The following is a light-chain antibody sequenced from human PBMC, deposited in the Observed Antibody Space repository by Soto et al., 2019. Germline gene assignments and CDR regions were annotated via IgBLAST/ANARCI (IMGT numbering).Light chain of an antibody. V-gene: IGLV2-23*01. CDR1: SSDVGNYPL. CDR3: SSYAGSRVI. CDR2: EGN. J-gene: IGLJ2*01. Sequence: QSALTQPASVSGSPGQSITISCTGTSSDVGNYPLVSWYQHHPGKAPKLLIYEGNKWPSGVSNRFSGSKSGYTASLTISGLQADDEADYYCSSYAGSRVIFGGGTKVTVL.